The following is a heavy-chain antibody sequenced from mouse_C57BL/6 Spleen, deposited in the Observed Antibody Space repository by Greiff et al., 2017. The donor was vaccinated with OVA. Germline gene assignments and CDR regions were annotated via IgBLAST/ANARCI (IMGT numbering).Heavy chain of an antibody. CDR2: IYPGDGDT. CDR1: GYAFSSSW. D-gene: IGHD1-1*01. J-gene: IGHJ2*01. Sequence: QVQLKQSGPELVKPGASVKISCKASGYAFSSSWMNWVKQRPGQGLEWIGRIYPGDGDTNYNGKFKGKATLTADKSSSTAYMQLSSLTSEDSAVYFCARGPITTVVGFDYWGQGTTLTVSS. CDR3: ARGPITTVVGFDY. V-gene: IGHV1-82*01.